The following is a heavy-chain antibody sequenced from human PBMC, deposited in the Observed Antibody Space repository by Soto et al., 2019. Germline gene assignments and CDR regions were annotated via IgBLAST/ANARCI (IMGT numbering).Heavy chain of an antibody. J-gene: IGHJ5*02. Sequence: SETLSLTCTVSGGSISSYYWSWIRQPPGKGLEWIGYIYYSGSTNYNPSLKSRVTISVDTSKNQFSLKLSSVTAADTAVYYCARHTYSSSHYLAFNWFDPRGQGTLVTVSS. CDR3: ARHTYSSSHYLAFNWFDP. V-gene: IGHV4-59*08. CDR1: GGSISSYY. CDR2: IYYSGST. D-gene: IGHD6-6*01.